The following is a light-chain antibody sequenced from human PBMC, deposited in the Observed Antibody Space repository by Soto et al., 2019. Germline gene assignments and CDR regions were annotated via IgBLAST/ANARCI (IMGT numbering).Light chain of an antibody. CDR3: QQRALWPPLT. V-gene: IGKV3-11*01. Sequence: EIVLTQSPATLSLSPGEIATLSCRASQSVNSFLAWYQQKPGQAPRLLIYDASNRATGIPARFSGGGSGTDFTLTISSLEPEDSALYYCQQRALWPPLTFGGGSKVEI. CDR1: QSVNSF. CDR2: DAS. J-gene: IGKJ4*01.